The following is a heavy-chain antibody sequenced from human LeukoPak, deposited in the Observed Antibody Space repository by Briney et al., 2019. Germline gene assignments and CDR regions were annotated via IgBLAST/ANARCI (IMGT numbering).Heavy chain of an antibody. CDR3: ATLGYSYGTDY. Sequence: PSETLSLTCAVSGGSISSSNWWSRVRPPTGKGREGIGEIYDSGSTNYKPSLKRRVTISEKTTKNHFSLRRSPETAADTADYYFATLGYSYGTDYWGQGTLVTVSS. D-gene: IGHD5-18*01. J-gene: IGHJ4*02. CDR1: GGSISSSNW. V-gene: IGHV4-4*02. CDR2: IYDSGST.